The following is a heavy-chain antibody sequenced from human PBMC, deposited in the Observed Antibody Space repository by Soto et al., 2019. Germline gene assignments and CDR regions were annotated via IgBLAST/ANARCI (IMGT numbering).Heavy chain of an antibody. V-gene: IGHV4-59*01. J-gene: IGHJ5*01. CDR1: GGSISSYY. D-gene: IGHD5-18*01. Sequence: SETLSLTCTVSGGSISSYYWSWIRQPPGRGLEWIGHIFYSGSTNYNPALKSRVTISVDTSKSQFSLKLSSVTAADTAVYYCAKDSGYNYGYFRWFDYWGQGTLVTVSS. CDR2: IFYSGST. CDR3: AKDSGYNYGYFRWFDY.